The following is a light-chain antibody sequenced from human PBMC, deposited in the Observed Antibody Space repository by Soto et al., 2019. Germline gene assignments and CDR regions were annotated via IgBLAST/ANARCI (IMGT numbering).Light chain of an antibody. J-gene: IGKJ2*01. Sequence: EIVLTQSPATLSLSPGERATLSCRASQSFSSYLAWYQQKPGQAPRLLIYDASNSATGIPARFSGSGSGTDFTLPISSLEPEDFAVYYCQQRSNWPPKYTFGQGNKLEIK. CDR2: DAS. CDR1: QSFSSY. V-gene: IGKV3-11*01. CDR3: QQRSNWPPKYT.